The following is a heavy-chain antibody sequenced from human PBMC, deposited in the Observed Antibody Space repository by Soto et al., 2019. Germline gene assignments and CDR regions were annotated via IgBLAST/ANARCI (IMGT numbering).Heavy chain of an antibody. D-gene: IGHD3-22*01. V-gene: IGHV3-23*01. J-gene: IGHJ6*02. Sequence: PGGSLRLSCAASGFTFSSYAMSWVRQAPGKGLEWVSAISGSGGSTYYADSVKGRFTISRDNSKNTLYLQMNSLRAEDTAVYYCAKIFSGSGSNNLYYYGMDVWGQGTTVTVSS. CDR1: GFTFSSYA. CDR3: AKIFSGSGSNNLYYYGMDV. CDR2: ISGSGGST.